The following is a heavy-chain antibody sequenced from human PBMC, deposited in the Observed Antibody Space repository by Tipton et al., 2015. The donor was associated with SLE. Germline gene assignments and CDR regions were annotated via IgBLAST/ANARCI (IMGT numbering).Heavy chain of an antibody. CDR2: IKQDGSEK. CDR3: ARDSIAAAGPLGV. V-gene: IGHV3-7*01. Sequence: GSLRLSCAASGFTFSSYWMSWVRQAPGKGLEWVANIKQDGSEKYYVDSVKGRFTISRDNAKNSLYLQMNSLRAEDTAVYYCARDSIAAAGPLGVWGQGTTVTVSS. J-gene: IGHJ6*02. CDR1: GFTFSSYW. D-gene: IGHD6-13*01.